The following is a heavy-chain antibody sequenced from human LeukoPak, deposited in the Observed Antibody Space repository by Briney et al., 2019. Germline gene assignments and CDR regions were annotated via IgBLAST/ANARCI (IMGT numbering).Heavy chain of an antibody. J-gene: IGHJ4*01. CDR2: FYPGDSNT. CDR3: ARTYCSGGGCLGSFDY. V-gene: IGHV5-51*01. D-gene: IGHD2-15*01. Sequence: GESLKISCKGSGYTFNTHWIGWVGQMPGKGLEWMGIFYPGDSNTSYHPSFQGQVTISVDKSITTAYLQWTTLKASDTAMYYCARTYCSGGGCLGSFDYWGHGTLVTVSS. CDR1: GYTFNTHW.